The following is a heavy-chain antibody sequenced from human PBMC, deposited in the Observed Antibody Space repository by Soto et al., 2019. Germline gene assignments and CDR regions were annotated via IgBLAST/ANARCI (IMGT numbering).Heavy chain of an antibody. CDR3: AKTGDLYLYYFAY. Sequence: HPGGSLRLSCAASGFTFSSDAMSWVRQAPGKGLEWVSGISGSGGSTYYADSVKGRFTISRDNSKNTLYLQMNSLRAEDTAVYYCAKTGDLYLYYFAYWGQGTLVTVSS. CDR2: ISGSGGST. J-gene: IGHJ4*02. D-gene: IGHD7-27*01. CDR1: GFTFSSDA. V-gene: IGHV3-23*01.